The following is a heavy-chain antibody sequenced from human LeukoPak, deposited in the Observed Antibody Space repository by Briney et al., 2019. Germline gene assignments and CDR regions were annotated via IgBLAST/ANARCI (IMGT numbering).Heavy chain of an antibody. Sequence: PSETLSLTCAVSGGSISSSNWWSWVRQPPGKGLEWIGEIYHSGSTNYNPSLKSRVTISVDKSKNQFSLKLSSVTAADTAVYYCAAPTGYYYDSSGYGAFDIWGQGTMVTVSS. J-gene: IGHJ3*02. CDR2: IYHSGST. V-gene: IGHV4-4*02. CDR3: AAPTGYYYDSSGYGAFDI. D-gene: IGHD3-22*01. CDR1: GGSISSSNW.